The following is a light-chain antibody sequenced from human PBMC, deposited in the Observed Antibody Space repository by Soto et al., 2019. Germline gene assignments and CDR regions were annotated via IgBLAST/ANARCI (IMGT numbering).Light chain of an antibody. Sequence: DIQMTQSPSSLSSSLGYTFTITSRASQCITNDLGWYQQKLGKAPKLLIYDASNLETGVPSRFSGSGSGTDFTFTISSLQPEDIATYYCQQYSHLITFGQGTRLEIK. CDR3: QQYSHLIT. CDR1: QCITND. J-gene: IGKJ5*01. V-gene: IGKV1-33*01. CDR2: DAS.